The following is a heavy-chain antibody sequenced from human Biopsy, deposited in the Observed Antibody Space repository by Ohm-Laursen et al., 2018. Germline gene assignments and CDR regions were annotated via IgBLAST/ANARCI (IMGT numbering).Heavy chain of an antibody. CDR1: GESFSDYY. Sequence: SDTLSLTCEVSGESFSDYYWSWIRQSPGKGLEWIGEINHRGRSSYSPSPQSRVTISVDASKNQFSLNVKSVTAADTAVYFCAREGGGLLPIRLTDFWGPGMMVTVSS. D-gene: IGHD1-26*01. V-gene: IGHV4-34*01. CDR2: INHRGRS. J-gene: IGHJ4*02. CDR3: AREGGGLLPIRLTDF.